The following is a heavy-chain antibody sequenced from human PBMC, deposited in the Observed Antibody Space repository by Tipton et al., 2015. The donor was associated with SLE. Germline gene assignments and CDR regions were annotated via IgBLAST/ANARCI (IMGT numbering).Heavy chain of an antibody. Sequence: SLRLSCAVSGFTFSSYAMHWVRQAPGKGLEWVAVISYDGSNKYYADSVKGRFTISRDNSKNTLYLQMNSLRAEDTAVYYCARGVGSSWYIDYWGQGTLVTVSS. D-gene: IGHD6-13*01. V-gene: IGHV3-30*04. J-gene: IGHJ4*02. CDR2: ISYDGSNK. CDR1: GFTFSSYA. CDR3: ARGVGSSWYIDY.